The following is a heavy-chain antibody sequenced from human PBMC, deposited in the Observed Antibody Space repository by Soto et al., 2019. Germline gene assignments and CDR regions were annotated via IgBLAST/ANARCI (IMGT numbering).Heavy chain of an antibody. Sequence: GGSLRLSCAASGFTFSSYAMHWVRQAPGKGLEWAAVISYDGSNKYYADSVKGRFTISRDNSKNTLYLQMNSLRAEDTAVYYCAREREGYYYDSSGQFDYWGQGTLVTVSS. J-gene: IGHJ4*02. CDR1: GFTFSSYA. CDR3: AREREGYYYDSSGQFDY. D-gene: IGHD3-22*01. CDR2: ISYDGSNK. V-gene: IGHV3-30-3*01.